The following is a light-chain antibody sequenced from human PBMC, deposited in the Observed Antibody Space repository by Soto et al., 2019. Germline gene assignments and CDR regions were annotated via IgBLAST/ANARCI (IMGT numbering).Light chain of an antibody. V-gene: IGKV1-33*01. Sequence: DIQMTQSPSSLSASEGDRVTITCQASQDISNYLNWYQQKPGKAPKLLIYDASNLETGVPSRFSGSGSGTDFTFTISSLQPEDIATYYCQQYDNLPPNTFGQGTKLEIK. J-gene: IGKJ2*01. CDR1: QDISNY. CDR2: DAS. CDR3: QQYDNLPPNT.